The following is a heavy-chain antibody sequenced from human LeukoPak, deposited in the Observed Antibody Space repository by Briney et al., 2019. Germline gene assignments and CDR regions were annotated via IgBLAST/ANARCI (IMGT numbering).Heavy chain of an antibody. CDR1: GFTFSTYR. CDR3: ARVPYSGSGMVFFEY. CDR2: IYTSGST. J-gene: IGHJ4*02. Sequence: GSLRLSCAASGFTFSTYRMSWVRQAPGKGLEWIGRIYTSGSTNYNPSLKSRVTISLDTSKNHFSLKMNSVTAADTAMYYCARVPYSGSGMVFFEYWGQGTLVTVSS. D-gene: IGHD3-10*01. V-gene: IGHV4-4*08.